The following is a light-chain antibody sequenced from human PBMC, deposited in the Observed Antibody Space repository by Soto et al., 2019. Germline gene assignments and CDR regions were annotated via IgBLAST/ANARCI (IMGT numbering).Light chain of an antibody. CDR1: QSISNY. Sequence: DIQMTQSPSSLSSSVGDRVAITCRASQSISNYLNWYQQKPGKAPKVLIYAASNLQSGVPSRFSGSGSGTDFTLTISSLQPEDFAAYYCQKSYSTPINFGQGTRLEIK. J-gene: IGKJ5*01. CDR2: AAS. V-gene: IGKV1-39*01. CDR3: QKSYSTPIN.